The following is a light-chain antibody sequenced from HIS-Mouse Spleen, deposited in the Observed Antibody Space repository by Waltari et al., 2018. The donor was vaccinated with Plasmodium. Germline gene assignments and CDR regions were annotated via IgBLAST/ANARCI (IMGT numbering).Light chain of an antibody. CDR2: YVS. V-gene: IGLV2-11*01. CDR3: CSYAGSYTYV. Sequence: QSALTQPRSVSGSPGQSVTIPCTGTSSDVGGYNSVSGYQQHPGKAPKLMIYYVSKRPSGVPDRFSGSKSGNTASLTISGLQAEDEADYYCCSYAGSYTYVFGTGTKVTVL. J-gene: IGLJ1*01. CDR1: SSDVGGYNS.